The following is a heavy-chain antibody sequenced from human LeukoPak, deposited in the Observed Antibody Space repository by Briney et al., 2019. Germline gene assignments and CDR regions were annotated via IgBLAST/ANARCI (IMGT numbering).Heavy chain of an antibody. Sequence: PGGSLRLSCAASGFTVGNNYMNWVRQAPVKEQEWVSLIFSHGETSYADSVKGRFTISRDNSKNTLYLQMNGLRVEDTAVYYCARDPPAVSINTYAWGQGTLVTVSS. D-gene: IGHD2-8*01. CDR3: ARDPPAVSINTYA. CDR1: GFTVGNNY. V-gene: IGHV3-66*01. CDR2: IFSHGET. J-gene: IGHJ4*02.